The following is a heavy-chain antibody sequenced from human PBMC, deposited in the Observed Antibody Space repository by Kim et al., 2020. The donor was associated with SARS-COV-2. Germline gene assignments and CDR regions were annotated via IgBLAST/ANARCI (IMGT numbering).Heavy chain of an antibody. CDR1: GYTFTSYD. J-gene: IGHJ4*02. Sequence: ASVKVSCKASGYTFTSYDINWVRQATGQGLEWMGWMNPNSGNTGYAQKFQGRVTMTRNTSISTAYMELSSLRSEDTAVYYCASGVLENAYGGNSFDYWGQGTLVTVSS. D-gene: IGHD2-15*01. CDR3: ASGVLENAYGGNSFDY. CDR2: MNPNSGNT. V-gene: IGHV1-8*01.